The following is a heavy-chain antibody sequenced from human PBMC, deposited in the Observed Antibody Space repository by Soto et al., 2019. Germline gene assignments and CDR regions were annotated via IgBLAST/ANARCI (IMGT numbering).Heavy chain of an antibody. V-gene: IGHV3-33*01. CDR1: GFTFSSYG. Sequence: QVQLVESGGGVVQPGRSLRLSCAASGFTFSSYGMHWVRQAPGKGLEWVAVIWYDGSNKYYADSVKGRFTISRDNSKNTLYLQMNSLRAEDTAVYYCARRFFNITMIVVVIILMAYPLQIFDYWGQGTLVTVSS. CDR3: ARRFFNITMIVVVIILMAYPLQIFDY. CDR2: IWYDGSNK. J-gene: IGHJ4*02. D-gene: IGHD3-22*01.